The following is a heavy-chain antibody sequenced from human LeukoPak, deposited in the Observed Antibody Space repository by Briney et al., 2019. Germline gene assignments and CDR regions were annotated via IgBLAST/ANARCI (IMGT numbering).Heavy chain of an antibody. CDR2: IYYSGST. CDR1: GGSISSYY. CDR3: ARAGYSYGYVNYYYYYMDV. D-gene: IGHD5-18*01. J-gene: IGHJ6*03. V-gene: IGHV4-59*01. Sequence: KPSETLPLTCTVSGGSISSYYWNWIRQPPGKGLEWIGYIYYSGSTNYNPSLKSRVTISVDTSKNQFSLKLSSVTAADTAVYYCARAGYSYGYVNYYYYYMDVWGKGTTVTVSS.